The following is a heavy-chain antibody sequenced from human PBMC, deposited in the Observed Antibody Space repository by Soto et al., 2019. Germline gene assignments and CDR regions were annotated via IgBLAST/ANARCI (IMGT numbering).Heavy chain of an antibody. J-gene: IGHJ4*02. Sequence: PGGSLRLSCAASGFTFSSYAMSWVRQAPGKGLEWVSAITGSGVSTYYADSVKGRFTISRDNSKNTLYLQMNSLRAEDTAVYYCAKGSSGLRFLEWLSPPDYWGKGPLLTLSS. V-gene: IGHV3-23*01. CDR2: ITGSGVST. D-gene: IGHD3-3*01. CDR1: GFTFSSYA. CDR3: AKGSSGLRFLEWLSPPDY.